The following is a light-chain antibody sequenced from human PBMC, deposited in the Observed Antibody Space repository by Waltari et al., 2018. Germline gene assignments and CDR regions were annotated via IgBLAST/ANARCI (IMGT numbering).Light chain of an antibody. CDR1: RSDVGGYHY. CDR3: CSYAGSYTFDVV. V-gene: IGLV2-11*01. CDR2: DVT. Sequence: HSALTQPRPVSGSPGQSVTIPCTGTRSDVGGYHYVSWYQHHPGKAPKLMIFDVTKRPSGVPDRFSGSKSGNTASLTISGVQAEDEAHYYCCSYAGSYTFDVVFGGGTKLTVL. J-gene: IGLJ2*01.